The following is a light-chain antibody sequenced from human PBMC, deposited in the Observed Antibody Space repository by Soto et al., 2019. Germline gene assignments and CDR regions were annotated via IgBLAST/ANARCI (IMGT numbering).Light chain of an antibody. CDR1: NSDVGAFNF. CDR3: TSYTSTSHYV. J-gene: IGLJ1*01. CDR2: EVS. Sequence: QSALTQPASVSGSPGQSITISCTGTNSDVGAFNFVFWYQQHPGKAPKLIIYEVSNRPSGVSNRSSGSKSGNTASLTISGLQAEDEADYYCTSYTSTSHYVFGTGTKLTVL. V-gene: IGLV2-14*01.